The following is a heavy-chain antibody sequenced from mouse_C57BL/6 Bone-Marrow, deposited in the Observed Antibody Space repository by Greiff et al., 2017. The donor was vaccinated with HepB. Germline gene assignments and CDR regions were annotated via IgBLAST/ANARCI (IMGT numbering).Heavy chain of an antibody. CDR3: ARYDYDEGVGYYFDY. D-gene: IGHD2-4*01. CDR2: INYDGSST. CDR1: GFTFSDYY. J-gene: IGHJ2*01. Sequence: EVKVVESEGGLVQPGSSMKLSCTASGFTFSDYYMAWVRQVPEKGLEWVANINYDGSSTYYLDSLKSRFIISRDNAKNILYLQMSSLKSEDTATYYCARYDYDEGVGYYFDYWGQGTTLTVSS. V-gene: IGHV5-16*01.